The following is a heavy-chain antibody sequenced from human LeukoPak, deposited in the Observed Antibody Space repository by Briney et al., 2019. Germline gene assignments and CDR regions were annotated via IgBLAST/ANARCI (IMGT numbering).Heavy chain of an antibody. Sequence: SETLSLTCTVSGASISSYYWSWIRQSAEKGLEWIGRIYTTGTTNYNPSLKGRVTVSVDTSKNQFFLKLRSVTAADTAVYYCARDVGASNFDSWGQGVQVTVSS. CDR2: IYTTGTT. J-gene: IGHJ4*02. CDR3: ARDVGASNFDS. D-gene: IGHD1-26*01. CDR1: GASISSYY. V-gene: IGHV4-4*07.